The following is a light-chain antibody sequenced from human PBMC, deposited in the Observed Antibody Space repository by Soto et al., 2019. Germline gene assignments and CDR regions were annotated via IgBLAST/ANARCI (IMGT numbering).Light chain of an antibody. CDR2: GNR. V-gene: IGLV1-40*01. Sequence: QPVLTXPPSVSGAPGQRXTXXXTXXXXXXGAGYDLHWYQPLPRAAPKLVIFGNRNRPSWVPERFSCSNSCTSASLAITGLQAEDDADYYCQAYDYSLSAFVFGGGTKLTVL. CDR3: QAYDYSLSAFV. CDR1: XXXXGAGYD. J-gene: IGLJ3*02.